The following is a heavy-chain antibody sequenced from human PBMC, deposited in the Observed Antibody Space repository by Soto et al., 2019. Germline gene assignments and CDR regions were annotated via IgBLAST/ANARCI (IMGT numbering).Heavy chain of an antibody. CDR2: INPSGGST. J-gene: IGHJ6*02. CDR1: GYTFTSYY. V-gene: IGHV1-46*01. CDR3: ARVGLRAVIRSRWYSGPHGMDV. Sequence: GASVKVSCKASGYTFTSYYMHWVRQAPGQGLEWMGIINPSGGSTSYAQKFQGRVTMTRDTSTSTVYMELSSLRSEDTAVYYCARVGLRAVIRSRWYSGPHGMDVWGQGTTVTVS. D-gene: IGHD6-19*01.